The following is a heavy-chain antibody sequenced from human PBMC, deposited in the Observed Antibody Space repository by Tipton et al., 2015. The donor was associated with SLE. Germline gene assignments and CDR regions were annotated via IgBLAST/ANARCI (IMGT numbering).Heavy chain of an antibody. V-gene: IGHV1-8*02. CDR3: VRGVPPAYYYFDF. D-gene: IGHD3-9*01. J-gene: IGHJ4*02. CDR2: MSPNSGNT. Sequence: QVQLVQSGAEVKKSGASVKVSCKASGYSFTSYDINWVRQASGQGLEWMGWMSPNSGNTRNAEKFQGRVTMTRNTSISTAYMELSSLTSEDTAVYFCVRGVPPAYYYFDFWGQGALVTVSS. CDR1: GYSFTSYD.